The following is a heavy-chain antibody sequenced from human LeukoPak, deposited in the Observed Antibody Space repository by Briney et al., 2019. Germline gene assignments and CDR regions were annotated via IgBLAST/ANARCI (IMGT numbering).Heavy chain of an antibody. D-gene: IGHD2-21*01. J-gene: IGHJ4*02. CDR1: GYRFIEYW. CDR2: IYPGDSNT. V-gene: IGHV5-51*01. Sequence: GESLKISCKASGYRFIEYWIGWVRQMPGKGLEWMGIIYPGDSNTRHSPSFQGQVTMSADKSISTAYLQWSSLKASDTAMYYCVRQACDSWGQGTLVTVSS. CDR3: VRQACDS.